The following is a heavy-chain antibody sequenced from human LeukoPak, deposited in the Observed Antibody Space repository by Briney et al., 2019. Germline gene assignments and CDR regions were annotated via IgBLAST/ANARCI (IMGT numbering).Heavy chain of an antibody. CDR2: IYVTGT. Sequence: SETLSLTCTVSGGSIGTYYWSWIRQSPGKGLEWIGYIYVTGTRYNPYLQSRVTISVDRSRNQFFMKMSSVTAADTAVYYCARHIGGGIEDMDVWGKGTKVIVSS. CDR3: ARHIGGGIEDMDV. D-gene: IGHD3-16*02. J-gene: IGHJ6*03. CDR1: GGSIGTYY. V-gene: IGHV4-59*08.